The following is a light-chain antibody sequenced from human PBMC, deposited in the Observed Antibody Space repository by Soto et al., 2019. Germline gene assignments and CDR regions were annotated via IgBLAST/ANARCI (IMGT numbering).Light chain of an antibody. J-gene: IGKJ1*01. CDR1: QSITSW. CDR3: QQYHIYSGT. CDR2: DAS. Sequence: DIRMTQSPSTLSASVGDRVTITCRASQSITSWLAWYQQKPGKAPKLLIYDASNLESGVPSRFSGSGSGTEFTLTISSLQPDDFATYYCQQYHIYSGTFGQGTKVDIK. V-gene: IGKV1-5*01.